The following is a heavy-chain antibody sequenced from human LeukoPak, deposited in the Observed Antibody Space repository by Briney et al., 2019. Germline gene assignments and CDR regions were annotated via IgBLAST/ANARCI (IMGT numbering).Heavy chain of an antibody. CDR2: INPNSGGT. D-gene: IGHD3-3*01. J-gene: IGHJ4*02. Sequence: GASVKVSCKASGFTFTSYDINWVRQAPGQGLEWMGWINPNSGGTNYAQKFQGRVTMTRDTSISTAYMELSRLRSDDTAVYYCARESRHRDDFWSVPGGWGQGTLVTVSS. V-gene: IGHV1-2*02. CDR3: ARESRHRDDFWSVPGG. CDR1: GFTFTSYD.